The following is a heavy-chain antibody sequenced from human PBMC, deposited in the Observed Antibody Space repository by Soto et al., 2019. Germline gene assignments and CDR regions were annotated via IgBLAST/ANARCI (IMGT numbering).Heavy chain of an antibody. V-gene: IGHV1-69*02. CDR2: IIPILGIA. D-gene: IGHD3-3*01. Sequence: QVQLVQSGAEVKKPGSSVKVSCKASGGTFSSYTISWVRQAPGQGLEWMGRIIPILGIANYAQKFQGRVTITADKPTSTAYMERSSLRSEDTAVYYCADLLWSGYRTPHAFDIWGQGTMVTVSS. CDR1: GGTFSSYT. J-gene: IGHJ3*02. CDR3: ADLLWSGYRTPHAFDI.